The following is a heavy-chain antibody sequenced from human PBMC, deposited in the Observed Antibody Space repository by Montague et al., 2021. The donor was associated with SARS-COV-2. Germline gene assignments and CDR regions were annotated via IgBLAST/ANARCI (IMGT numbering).Heavy chain of an antibody. J-gene: IGHJ6*02. D-gene: IGHD1-14*01. Sequence: SLRLSCAASGFTFSSHCMCWVRQPPGKGLEWVSEFHGMGAGTYYADSVKGRFTISRDNSKNTLYLQMNSIRVEDTAVYYCARDQNHGMDVWGQGTTVIVSS. V-gene: IGHV3-23*01. CDR1: GFTFSSHC. CDR2: FHGMGAGT. CDR3: ARDQNHGMDV.